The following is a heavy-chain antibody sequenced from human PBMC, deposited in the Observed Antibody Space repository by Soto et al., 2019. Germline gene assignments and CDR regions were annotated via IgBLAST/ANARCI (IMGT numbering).Heavy chain of an antibody. V-gene: IGHV4-59*08. CDR1: GGSISSYY. Sequence: SETLSLTCTVSGGSISSYYWSWIRQPPGKGLEWIGYIYYSGSTNYNPSLKRRVTISVDTSKNQFSLKLSSVTAADTAVYYCARLDRGRDGYNSAFDIWGQGTMVTVSS. CDR3: ARLDRGRDGYNSAFDI. CDR2: IYYSGST. D-gene: IGHD5-12*01. J-gene: IGHJ3*02.